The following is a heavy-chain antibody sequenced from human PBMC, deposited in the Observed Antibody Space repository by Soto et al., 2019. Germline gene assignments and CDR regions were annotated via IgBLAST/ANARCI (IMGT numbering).Heavy chain of an antibody. D-gene: IGHD6-19*01. CDR1: GFTFSSYG. Sequence: QVQLVESGGGVVQPGRSLRLSCAASGFTFSSYGMHWVRQAPGKGLEWVAVISYDGSNKYYADSVKGRFTISRDNSKNTLYLQMNSLRAEDTAVYYCAKGRYSSGWYTTPSDYWGQGTLVTVSS. CDR2: ISYDGSNK. J-gene: IGHJ4*02. CDR3: AKGRYSSGWYTTPSDY. V-gene: IGHV3-30*18.